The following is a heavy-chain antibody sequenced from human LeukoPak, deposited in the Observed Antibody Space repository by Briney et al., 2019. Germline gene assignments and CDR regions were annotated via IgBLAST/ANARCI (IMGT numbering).Heavy chain of an antibody. Sequence: ASVKVSCKASGYIFTKYVVHWVRQAPGQRPEWMGWIKAGNGDTKYSQNFQDRLTITRDTSASTVYMELSSLTTEDTALYYCARDDCGDTCYPGGYWGQGTLVTVSS. CDR2: IKAGNGDT. CDR3: ARDDCGDTCYPGGY. D-gene: IGHD2-21*01. CDR1: GYIFTKYV. J-gene: IGHJ4*02. V-gene: IGHV1-3*01.